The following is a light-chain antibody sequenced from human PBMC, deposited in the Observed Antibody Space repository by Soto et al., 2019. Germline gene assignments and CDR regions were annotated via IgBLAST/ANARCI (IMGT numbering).Light chain of an antibody. CDR1: SSDVGGYNY. V-gene: IGLV2-14*01. J-gene: IGLJ2*01. CDR2: DVS. CDR3: SSYTISSTLV. Sequence: QSALTQPASVSGSPGQSITISCTGTSSDVGGYNYVSWYQQHQGKAPKLMIYDVSNRPSGVSNRFSGSKSGNTASLTISGLQAEDEADYYCSSYTISSTLVFGGGTKVTVL.